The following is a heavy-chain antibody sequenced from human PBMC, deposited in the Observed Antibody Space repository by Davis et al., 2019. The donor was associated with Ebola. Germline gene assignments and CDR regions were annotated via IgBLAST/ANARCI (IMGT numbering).Heavy chain of an antibody. CDR3: ARYRHGSGWWGGWFDP. CDR2: IIPIVGTA. D-gene: IGHD6-19*01. J-gene: IGHJ5*02. V-gene: IGHV1-69*13. Sequence: AASVKLSCKASALTFSSYAISWVRQAPGQGLEWMGRIIPIVGTANYAQKFQGRVTITADESTSTAYMELSSLRSEDTAVYYCARYRHGSGWWGGWFDPWGQGTLVTVSS. CDR1: ALTFSSYA.